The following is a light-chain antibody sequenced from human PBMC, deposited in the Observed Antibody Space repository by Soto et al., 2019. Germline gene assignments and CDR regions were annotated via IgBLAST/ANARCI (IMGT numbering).Light chain of an antibody. Sequence: EVVMSQSPATVSVYPGERVTLCFRASESVSTNLAWYQQKAGQAPRLLIYGASTRATGIPARFSGSGSGTEFTLTISSLQSEDFAVYYCQQYSIWRTSGQRTKV. V-gene: IGKV3-15*01. CDR1: ESVSTN. CDR2: GAS. CDR3: QQYSIWRT. J-gene: IGKJ1*01.